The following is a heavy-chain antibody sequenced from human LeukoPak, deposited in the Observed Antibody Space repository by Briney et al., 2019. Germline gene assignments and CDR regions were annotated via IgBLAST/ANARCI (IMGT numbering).Heavy chain of an antibody. CDR1: GYTFTGYY. V-gene: IGHV1-2*02. CDR2: INPNSGGT. CDR3: ASPSYRTYYDFWSGYYGMDV. J-gene: IGHJ6*02. Sequence: ASVKVSCKASGYTFTGYYMHWVRQAPGQGREWMGWINPNSGGTNYAQKFQGRVTMTRDTSISTAYMELSRLRSDDTAVYYCASPSYRTYYDFWSGYYGMDVWGQGTTVTVSS. D-gene: IGHD3-3*01.